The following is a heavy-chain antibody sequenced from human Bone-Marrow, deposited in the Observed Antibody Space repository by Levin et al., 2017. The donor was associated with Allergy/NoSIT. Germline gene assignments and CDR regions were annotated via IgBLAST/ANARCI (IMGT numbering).Heavy chain of an antibody. CDR1: GFPFNMYS. CDR3: VRVYDSSGYHRKDDAFHI. D-gene: IGHD3-22*01. CDR2: ISSSSSYI. J-gene: IGHJ3*02. Sequence: PGGSLRLSCAASGFPFNMYSMNWVRQAPGKGLEWVSSISSSSSYIDYADSVKGRFTVSRDNAQNSLYLQMNSLRAEDTAVYYCVRVYDSSGYHRKDDAFHIWGQGTMVNVSS. V-gene: IGHV3-21*01.